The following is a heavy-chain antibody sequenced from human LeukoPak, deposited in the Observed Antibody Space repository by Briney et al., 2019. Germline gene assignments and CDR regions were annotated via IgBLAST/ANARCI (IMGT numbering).Heavy chain of an antibody. CDR3: ARGWKTYYYGSGSPGHFDY. D-gene: IGHD3-10*01. CDR2: IYSGGST. Sequence: GGSLRLSCAASGFTVSSNYMSWVRQAPGKGLEWVSVIYSGGSTYYADSVKGRFTISRDNSKNTLYLQMNSLRAEDTAVYYCARGWKTYYYGSGSPGHFDYWGQGTLVTVSS. CDR1: GFTVSSNY. J-gene: IGHJ4*02. V-gene: IGHV3-53*01.